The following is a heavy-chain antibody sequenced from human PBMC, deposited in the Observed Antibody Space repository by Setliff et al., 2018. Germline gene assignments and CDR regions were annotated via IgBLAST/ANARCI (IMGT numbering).Heavy chain of an antibody. CDR2: IYYSGST. D-gene: IGHD3-3*01. CDR1: GGSISSSSYY. V-gene: IGHV4-39*07. J-gene: IGHJ4*02. Sequence: SKTLSLTCTVSGGSISSSSYYWGWIRQPPGKGLEWIGSIYYSGSTYYNPSLKSRVTISVDTSKNQFSPKLSSVTAADTAVYYCARRETYYNFWSGYFDYWGQGTLVTVSS. CDR3: ARRETYYNFWSGYFDY.